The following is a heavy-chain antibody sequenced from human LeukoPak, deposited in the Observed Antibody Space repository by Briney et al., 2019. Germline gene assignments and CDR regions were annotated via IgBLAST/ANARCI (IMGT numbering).Heavy chain of an antibody. D-gene: IGHD3-10*01. J-gene: IGHJ5*02. V-gene: IGHV1-18*04. CDR1: GYTFTGYY. CDR2: ISAYNGNT. CDR3: ASSGSRDNWFDP. Sequence: ASVKVSCKASGYTFTGYYIHWVRQAPGQGLEWMGWISAYNGNTNYAQKFHDRVTMTSDTSTTTAYMELRSLRSDDTALCYCASSGSRDNWFDPWGQGTLVTVSS.